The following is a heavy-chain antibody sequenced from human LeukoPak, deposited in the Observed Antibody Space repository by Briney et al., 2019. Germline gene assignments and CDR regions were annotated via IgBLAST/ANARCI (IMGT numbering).Heavy chain of an antibody. CDR3: ARGDIVVVSVKAFDI. D-gene: IGHD2-21*01. V-gene: IGHV1-69*05. CDR2: IIPIFGTA. J-gene: IGHJ3*02. CDR1: GGTFSSYA. Sequence: GASVKVSCKASGGTFSSYAISWVRQAPGQGLEWMGGIIPIFGTANYAQKFQGRVTITTDESTSTAYMELSSLRSEDTAVYYCARGDIVVVSVKAFDIWGQGTMVTVSS.